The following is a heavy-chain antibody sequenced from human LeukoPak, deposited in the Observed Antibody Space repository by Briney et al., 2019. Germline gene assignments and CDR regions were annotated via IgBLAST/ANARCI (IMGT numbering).Heavy chain of an antibody. CDR1: GFTFSSYW. J-gene: IGHJ4*02. Sequence: PGGSLRLSCAASGFTFSSYWMSWVRQAPGKGLEWVANIKQDGSEKYYVDSVKGRFTISRDNAKNSLYLQMNSLSAEDTAVYYCASMYSTGCVLEWGQGTLVTVSS. V-gene: IGHV3-7*01. D-gene: IGHD6-19*01. CDR3: ASMYSTGCVLE. CDR2: IKQDGSEK.